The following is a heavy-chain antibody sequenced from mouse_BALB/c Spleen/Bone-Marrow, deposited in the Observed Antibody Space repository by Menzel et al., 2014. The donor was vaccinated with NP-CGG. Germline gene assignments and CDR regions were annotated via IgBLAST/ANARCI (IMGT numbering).Heavy chain of an antibody. Sequence: VQLQESGAELARPRASVKLSCKASGYTFTSYWKQWVKQRPGQGLEWIGAIYPGDGDARYTQKFKGKATLTADKSSSTAYMQLSSLASEDSAVYYCARGDPFDYWGQGTTLTVSS. V-gene: IGHV1-87*01. CDR1: GYTFTSYW. CDR3: ARGDPFDY. J-gene: IGHJ2*01. CDR2: IYPGDGDA.